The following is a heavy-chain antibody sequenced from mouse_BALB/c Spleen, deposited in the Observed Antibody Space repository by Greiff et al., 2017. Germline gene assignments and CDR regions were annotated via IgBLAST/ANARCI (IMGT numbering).Heavy chain of an antibody. CDR3: ARAYYGNWGFDV. J-gene: IGHJ1*01. V-gene: IGHV1-14*01. Sequence: QLKESGPELVKPGASVKMSCKASGYTFTSYVMHWVKQKPGQGLEWIGYINPYNDGTKYNEKFKGKATLTSDKSSSTAYMELSSLTSEDSAVYYCARAYYGNWGFDVWGAGTTVTVSS. CDR2: INPYNDGT. D-gene: IGHD2-10*01. CDR1: GYTFTSYV.